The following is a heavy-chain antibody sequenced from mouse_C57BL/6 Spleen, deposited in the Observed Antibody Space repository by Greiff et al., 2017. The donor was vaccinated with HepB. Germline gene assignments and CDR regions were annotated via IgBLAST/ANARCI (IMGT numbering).Heavy chain of an antibody. CDR2: ISSGSSTI. J-gene: IGHJ2*01. Sequence: EVKLVESGGGLVKPGGSLKLSCAASGFTFSDYGMHWVRQAPEKGLEWVAYISSGSSTIYYADTVKGRFTISRDNAKNTLFLQMTSLRSEDTSMYYCARTPSGYFDYWGQGTTLTVSS. CDR1: GFTFSDYG. V-gene: IGHV5-17*01. D-gene: IGHD3-2*02. CDR3: ARTPSGYFDY.